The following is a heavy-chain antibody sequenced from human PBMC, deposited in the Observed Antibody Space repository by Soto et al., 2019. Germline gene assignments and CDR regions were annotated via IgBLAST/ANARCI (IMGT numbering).Heavy chain of an antibody. D-gene: IGHD6-13*01. Sequence: GGSLRLSCAASGFTFDDYAMHWVRQAPGKGLEWVSGISWNSGSIGYADSVKGRFTISRDNAKNSLYLQMNSLRAEDTALYYCAKDIRIAAAGTDDAFEIWGQGTMVTVSS. CDR2: ISWNSGSI. CDR1: GFTFDDYA. CDR3: AKDIRIAAAGTDDAFEI. J-gene: IGHJ3*02. V-gene: IGHV3-9*01.